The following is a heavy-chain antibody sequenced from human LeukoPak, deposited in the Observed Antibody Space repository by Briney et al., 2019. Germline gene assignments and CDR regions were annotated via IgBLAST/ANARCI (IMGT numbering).Heavy chain of an antibody. V-gene: IGHV1-18*01. J-gene: IGHJ4*02. D-gene: IGHD6-13*01. CDR2: ISAYNGNT. Sequence: ASVKVSCKASGYTFTNYGISWVRQAPGQGLEWMGWISAYNGNTNYAQKLQGRVTMTTDTSTSTAYMELRSLRSDDTAVYYCARGLYSSSWSHQYYFDYWGQGTLVTVSS. CDR1: GYTFTNYG. CDR3: ARGLYSSSWSHQYYFDY.